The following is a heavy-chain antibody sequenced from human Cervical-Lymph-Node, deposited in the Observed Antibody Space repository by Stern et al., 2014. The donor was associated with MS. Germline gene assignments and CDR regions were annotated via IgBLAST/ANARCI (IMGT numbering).Heavy chain of an antibody. D-gene: IGHD2-15*01. V-gene: IGHV1-18*01. J-gene: IGHJ3*02. CDR1: GYTFTNYS. Sequence: FQLVQSGAEVKKPGASVKVSCKASGYTFTNYSISWVRQHPGPGLERMGWNSAYNGNTNYSQKLQDRVTMTTDTSTSTAYMELRSLRSDDTAVYYCARGLLGSENAFDIWGQGTMVTVSS. CDR2: NSAYNGNT. CDR3: ARGLLGSENAFDI.